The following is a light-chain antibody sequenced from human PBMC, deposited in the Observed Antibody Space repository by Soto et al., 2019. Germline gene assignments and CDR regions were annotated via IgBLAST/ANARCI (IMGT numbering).Light chain of an antibody. V-gene: IGKV3-15*01. J-gene: IGKJ1*01. CDR2: DAS. CDR1: QSVRSN. Sequence: EIVLTQSPATLSVSPGERATLSCRASQSVRSNLAWYHQRSGQAPRLLIFDASIRVPTTPARFSGSVSGTEFTLTISSLESEDFAVYFCQQYADRPRTFGQGNKVAIK. CDR3: QQYADRPRT.